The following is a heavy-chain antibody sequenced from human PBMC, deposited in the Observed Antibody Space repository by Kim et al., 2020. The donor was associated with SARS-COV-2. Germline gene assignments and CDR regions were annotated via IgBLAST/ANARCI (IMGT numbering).Heavy chain of an antibody. CDR3: ARWGAGITRITIFGVVPLYYGMDV. J-gene: IGHJ6*02. V-gene: IGHV3-21*01. CDR2: ISSSSSYI. D-gene: IGHD3-3*01. CDR1: GFTFSSYS. Sequence: GGSLRLSCAASGFTFSSYSMNWVRQAPGKGLEWVSSISSSSSYIYYADSVKGRFTISRDNAKNSLYLQMNSLRAEDTAVYYCARWGAGITRITIFGVVPLYYGMDVWGQGTTVTVSS.